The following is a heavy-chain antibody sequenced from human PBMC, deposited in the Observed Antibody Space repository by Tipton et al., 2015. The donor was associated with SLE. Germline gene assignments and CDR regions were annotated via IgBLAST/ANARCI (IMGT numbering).Heavy chain of an antibody. J-gene: IGHJ3*02. CDR3: ARDGPYYDFWSGMGTFDI. CDR2: IYNNGNT. Sequence: TLSLTCTVSGASISSHYWNWIRQPPGKGLEWIGNIYNNGNTNYNPSLKSRVTISVDTSKNQFSLMLRSVTAADTAVYYCARDGPYYDFWSGMGTFDIWGQGTMVTVSS. D-gene: IGHD3-3*01. CDR1: GASISSHY. V-gene: IGHV4-59*11.